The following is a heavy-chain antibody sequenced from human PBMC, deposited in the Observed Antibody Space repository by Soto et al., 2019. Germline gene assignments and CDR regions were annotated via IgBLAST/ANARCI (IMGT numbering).Heavy chain of an antibody. CDR1: GYIFTNYD. CDR2: MNPDSGNA. D-gene: IGHD3-10*01. V-gene: IGHV1-8*02. J-gene: IGHJ4*02. Sequence: QVQLVQSGTEVKRPGASVTVSCKASGYIFTNYDINWVRQATGQGLEWMGWMNPDSGNAGYAQKFQGRVTMTRHSSISTAYMELSGVRFEDTAVYYCARNPSAQAYGSGTYYSDSWGQGTLVTVSS. CDR3: ARNPSAQAYGSGTYYSDS.